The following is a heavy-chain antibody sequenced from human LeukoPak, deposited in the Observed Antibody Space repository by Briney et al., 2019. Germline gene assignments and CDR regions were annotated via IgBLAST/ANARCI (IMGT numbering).Heavy chain of an antibody. CDR2: IYSSGST. CDR1: GGSISSYY. Sequence: KSSETLSLTCTVSGGSISSYYWSWLRQPAGKGLEWLGRIYSSGSTNYNPSLKSRVTMSVDTSKNQFSLRLSSVTAADTAVYYCARQVAVAGKAGLDYWGQGTPVTVSS. V-gene: IGHV4-4*07. J-gene: IGHJ4*02. D-gene: IGHD6-19*01. CDR3: ARQVAVAGKAGLDY.